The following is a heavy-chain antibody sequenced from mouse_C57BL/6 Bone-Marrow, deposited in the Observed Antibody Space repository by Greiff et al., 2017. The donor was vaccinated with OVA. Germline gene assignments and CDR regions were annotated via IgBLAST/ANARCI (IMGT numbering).Heavy chain of an antibody. J-gene: IGHJ4*01. CDR3: ARGNDYDAMDY. V-gene: IGHV14-1*01. CDR2: IYPGDGDT. CDR1: GFNIKDYY. Sequence: VQLQQSGAELVRPGASVKLSCTASGFNIKDYYMHWVKQRPEQGLEWIGRIYPGDGDTNYNGKFKGKATLTADKSSSTAYMQLSSLASEDSAVYFCARGNDYDAMDYWGQGTSVTVSS.